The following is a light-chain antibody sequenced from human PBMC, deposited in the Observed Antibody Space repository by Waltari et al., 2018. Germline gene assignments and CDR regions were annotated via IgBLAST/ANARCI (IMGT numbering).Light chain of an antibody. CDR1: QDISNS. V-gene: IGKV1-27*01. CDR2: VAS. J-gene: IGKJ3*01. Sequence: DIQMTQSPASLSASVGDRVTITCRASQDISNSLAWYQQKPGKVHKLLIYVASTFQSGVPSRFSGRGAGTEFTLTISSLQPEDVATYYCQKYNSAPLTFGPGTKVDIK. CDR3: QKYNSAPLT.